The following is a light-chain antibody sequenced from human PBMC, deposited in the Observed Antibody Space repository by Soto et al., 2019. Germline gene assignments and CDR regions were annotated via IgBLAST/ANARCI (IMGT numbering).Light chain of an antibody. J-gene: IGKJ1*01. CDR1: QFFGSDY. V-gene: IGKV3-20*01. Sequence: EIVLTQSPDTLSLSPGERATLSCRASQFFGSDYLAWYQQKPGQPPRLLIYGASRRATGIPDRFSGGGSGTDFTLTISSLEPEDFAMYYFQKYDGTGTFGQGTKVEIK. CDR2: GAS. CDR3: QKYDGTGT.